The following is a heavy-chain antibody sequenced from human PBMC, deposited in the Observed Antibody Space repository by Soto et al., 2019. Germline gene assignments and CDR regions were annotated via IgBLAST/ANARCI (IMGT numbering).Heavy chain of an antibody. D-gene: IGHD3-3*01. Sequence: EVQLLESGGGLVQAGGSLRLSCAASEFTFSSSAMSWVRQAPGKGLEWVSSIAASGGSAYYADSVKGRLTISRDNSKNTLYLQMNSLRAEDTAVYYCAVMTYYDLWSGMGHYDYWGQGTLVTVSA. CDR1: EFTFSSSA. CDR3: AVMTYYDLWSGMGHYDY. J-gene: IGHJ4*02. CDR2: IAASGGSA. V-gene: IGHV3-23*01.